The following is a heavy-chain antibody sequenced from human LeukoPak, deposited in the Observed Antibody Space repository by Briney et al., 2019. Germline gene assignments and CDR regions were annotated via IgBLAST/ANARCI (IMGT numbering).Heavy chain of an antibody. D-gene: IGHD3-10*01. V-gene: IGHV3-23*01. CDR3: ARDSGLLWFGQNYYMDV. Sequence: GGSLRLSCAASGFTFSSYAMSWVRQAPGKGLEWVSTTSGSSGDTYYADSVKGRFTFSRDNSKNTLYLQMNSLRAEDTAVYYCARDSGLLWFGQNYYMDVWGKGTTVTVSS. J-gene: IGHJ6*03. CDR1: GFTFSSYA. CDR2: TSGSSGDT.